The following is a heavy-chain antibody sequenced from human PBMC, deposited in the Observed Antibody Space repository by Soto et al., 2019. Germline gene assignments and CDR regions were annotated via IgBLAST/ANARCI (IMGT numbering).Heavy chain of an antibody. D-gene: IGHD6-6*01. Sequence: SETLSLTCAVYGGSFSGYYWSWIRQPPGKGLEWIGEINHSGSTNYNPSLKSRVTISVDTSKNQFSLKLSSVTAADTAVYYCARPWGRAAARTYYYMDVWGEGTTVTVSS. CDR2: INHSGST. CDR1: GGSFSGYY. J-gene: IGHJ6*03. V-gene: IGHV4-34*01. CDR3: ARPWGRAAARTYYYMDV.